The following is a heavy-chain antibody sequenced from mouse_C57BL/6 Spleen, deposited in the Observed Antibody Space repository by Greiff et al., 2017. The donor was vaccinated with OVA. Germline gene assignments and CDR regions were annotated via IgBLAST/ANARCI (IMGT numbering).Heavy chain of an antibody. V-gene: IGHV1-50*01. CDR3: ARSQPHDYAMDY. CDR2: IDPSDSYT. Sequence: QVQLQQPGAELVKPGASVKLSCKASGYTFTSYWMQWVKQRPGQGLEWIGEIDPSDSYTNYNQKFKGKATLTVDTSSSTAYMQLSSLTSEDSAVYYCARSQPHDYAMDYWGQGTSVTVSS. D-gene: IGHD3-1*01. CDR1: GYTFTSYW. J-gene: IGHJ4*01.